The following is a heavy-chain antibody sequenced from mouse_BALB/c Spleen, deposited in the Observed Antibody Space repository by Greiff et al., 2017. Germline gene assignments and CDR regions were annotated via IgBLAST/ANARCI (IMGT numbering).Heavy chain of an antibody. Sequence: VKLQESGAELAKPGASVKMSCKASGYTFTSYWMHWVKQRPGQGLEWIGYINPSTGYTEYNQKFKDKATLTADKSSSTAYMQLSSLTSEDSAVYYCARSILRFDYWGQGTTLTVSS. D-gene: IGHD1-2*01. CDR2: INPSTGYT. J-gene: IGHJ2*01. CDR3: ARSILRFDY. CDR1: GYTFTSYW. V-gene: IGHV1-7*01.